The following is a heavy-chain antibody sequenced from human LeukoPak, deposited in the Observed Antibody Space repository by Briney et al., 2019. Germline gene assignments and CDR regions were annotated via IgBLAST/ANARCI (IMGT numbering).Heavy chain of an antibody. Sequence: GGSLRLSCAASEFTFSSYGMHWVRQAPGKGLEWVAVISYDGSNKYYADSVKGRFTISRDNSKNTLYLRMNSLRTEDTAVYYCAKDRRPTYYSDSSGYYFRDAFDMWGQGTMVTVSS. J-gene: IGHJ3*02. CDR3: AKDRRPTYYSDSSGYYFRDAFDM. V-gene: IGHV3-30*18. CDR2: ISYDGSNK. D-gene: IGHD3-22*01. CDR1: EFTFSSYG.